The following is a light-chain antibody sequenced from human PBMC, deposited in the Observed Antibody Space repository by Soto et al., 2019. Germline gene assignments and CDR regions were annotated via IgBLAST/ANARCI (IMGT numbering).Light chain of an antibody. J-gene: IGLJ3*02. V-gene: IGLV2-8*01. CDR3: SSYAASNNFYFV. CDR1: SIDVGGYNY. CDR2: EVT. Sequence: QSALTQPPSASGSPGQSVTISCTGTSIDVGGYNYVSWYQQYPGRAPKLMIYEVTKRPSGVPDRFSGSKSGNTASLTVSGLQAEDEADYCCSSYAASNNFYFVFGGGTQLTVL.